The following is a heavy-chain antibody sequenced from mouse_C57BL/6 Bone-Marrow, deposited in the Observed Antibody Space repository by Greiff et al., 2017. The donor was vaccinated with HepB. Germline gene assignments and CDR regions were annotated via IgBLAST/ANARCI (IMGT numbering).Heavy chain of an antibody. CDR1: GFTFSDYY. J-gene: IGHJ4*01. CDR3: ARDRIYYYGSSYEDYAMDY. CDR2: INYDGSST. Sequence: EVHLVESEGGLVQPGSSMKLSCTASGFTFSDYYMAWVRQVPEKGLEWVANINYDGSSTYYLDSLKSRFIISRDNAKNILYLQMSSLKSEDTATYYCARDRIYYYGSSYEDYAMDYWGQGTSVTVSS. V-gene: IGHV5-16*01. D-gene: IGHD1-1*01.